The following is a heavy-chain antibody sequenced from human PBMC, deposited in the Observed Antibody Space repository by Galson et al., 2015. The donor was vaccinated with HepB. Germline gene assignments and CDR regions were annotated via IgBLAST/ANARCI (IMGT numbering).Heavy chain of an antibody. D-gene: IGHD7-27*01. V-gene: IGHV1-69*13. J-gene: IGHJ4*02. CDR1: GVTFSSYV. CDR2: IIPIFGTG. CDR3: AATHNWGKDY. Sequence: SVKVSCKAPGVTFSSYVVSWVRQAPGQGLEWMGGIIPIFGTGKYAQKFHDRVTITADESTSTAYMELSSLRSEDTAVYYCAATHNWGKDYWGQGTLVIVSS.